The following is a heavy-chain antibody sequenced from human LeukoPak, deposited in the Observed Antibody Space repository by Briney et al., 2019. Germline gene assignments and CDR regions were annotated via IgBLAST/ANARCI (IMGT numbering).Heavy chain of an antibody. J-gene: IGHJ4*02. CDR3: AVDLVGTTNVFDY. CDR2: IIPILGTA. V-gene: IGHV1-69*04. Sequence: GASVKVSCKASGGTFSSYAISWVRQAPGQGLEWMGRIIPILGTANYAQKFQGRVTMTRSTSISTAYMELSSLRSEDTAVYYCAVDLVGTTNVFDYWGQGTLVTVSS. CDR1: GGTFSSYA. D-gene: IGHD1-26*01.